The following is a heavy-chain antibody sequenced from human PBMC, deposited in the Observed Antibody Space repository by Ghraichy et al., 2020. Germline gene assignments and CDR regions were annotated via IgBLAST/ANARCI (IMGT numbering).Heavy chain of an antibody. J-gene: IGHJ6*02. CDR2: ISSSSSTI. Sequence: GGSPRLSCAASGFTFSSYSMNWVRQAPGKGLEWVSYISSSSSTIYYADSVKGRFTISRDNAKNSLYLQMNSLRDEDTAVYYCARGNLNFGDRGRYGMDVWGQGTTVTVSS. D-gene: IGHD3-16*01. CDR3: ARGNLNFGDRGRYGMDV. V-gene: IGHV3-48*02. CDR1: GFTFSSYS.